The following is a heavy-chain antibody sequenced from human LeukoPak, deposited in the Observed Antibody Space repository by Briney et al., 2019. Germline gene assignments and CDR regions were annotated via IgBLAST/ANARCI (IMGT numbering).Heavy chain of an antibody. CDR2: ISGSGDRT. J-gene: IGHJ4*02. Sequence: GGSLRLSCAASGFTLSSYGMSWVRQAPGKGLEWVSAISGSGDRTYYADSVKGRLTISRDNSKNTLYLQMNSLRAEDTSVYYCAKDLHPYGSGSYPLDYWGQGTLVTVSS. CDR3: AKDLHPYGSGSYPLDY. CDR1: GFTLSSYG. D-gene: IGHD3-10*01. V-gene: IGHV3-23*01.